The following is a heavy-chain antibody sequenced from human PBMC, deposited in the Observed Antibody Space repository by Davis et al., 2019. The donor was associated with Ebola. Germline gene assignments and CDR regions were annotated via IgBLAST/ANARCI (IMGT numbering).Heavy chain of an antibody. J-gene: IGHJ6*03. Sequence: ASVQVSCKASGYTFIDYYIHWVRQAPGQGLERMGWINPKSGGTKYAQKFQDWVTMTRDTSISTAYVELSGLTSDDTALYSCARAVSPTSDYYMDVWGKGTAVTVSS. CDR1: GYTFIDYY. CDR3: ARAVSPTSDYYMDV. D-gene: IGHD5/OR15-5a*01. CDR2: INPKSGGT. V-gene: IGHV1-2*04.